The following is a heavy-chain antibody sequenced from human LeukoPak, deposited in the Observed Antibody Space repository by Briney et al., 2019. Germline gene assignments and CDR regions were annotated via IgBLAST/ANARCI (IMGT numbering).Heavy chain of an antibody. D-gene: IGHD2-15*01. CDR1: GYTFTSYD. Sequence: ASVKVSCKASGYTFTSYDINWVRQATGQGLEWMGWMNPNSGNTGYAQKFQGRVTMTRNTSISTAYMELSSLRSEDTAVYCCARANIVVVVAATREPPDYWGQGTLVTVSS. V-gene: IGHV1-8*01. CDR2: MNPNSGNT. CDR3: ARANIVVVVAATREPPDY. J-gene: IGHJ4*02.